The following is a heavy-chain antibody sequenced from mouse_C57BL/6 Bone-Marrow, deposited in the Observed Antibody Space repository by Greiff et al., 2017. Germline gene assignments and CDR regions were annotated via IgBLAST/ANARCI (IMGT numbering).Heavy chain of an antibody. V-gene: IGHV1-15*01. D-gene: IGHD1-1*01. CDR1: GYTFTDYD. Sequence: VQLQQSGAELVRPGASVTLSCKASGYTFTDYDMHWVKQTPVHGLEWIGAIDPETGGTAYNQKFKGQAILTADKSSSTAYMELRSLTSEDSAVYYCTRYYYGPNWYFDVWGTGTTVTVSS. CDR2: IDPETGGT. J-gene: IGHJ1*03. CDR3: TRYYYGPNWYFDV.